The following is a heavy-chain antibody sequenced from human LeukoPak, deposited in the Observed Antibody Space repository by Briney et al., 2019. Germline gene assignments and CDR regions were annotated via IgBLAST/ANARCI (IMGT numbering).Heavy chain of an antibody. V-gene: IGHV4-30-4*01. CDR2: IYYSGST. D-gene: IGHD3-9*01. Sequence: SQTLSLTCTVSGGSISSGDYYWSWIRQPPGKGLEWIGYIYYSGSTYYNPSLKSRVTISVDTSKNQFSLKLSSVTAADTAVYYCARHPLLRYFDWFFDYWGQGTLVTVSS. CDR3: ARHPLLRYFDWFFDY. J-gene: IGHJ4*02. CDR1: GGSISSGDYY.